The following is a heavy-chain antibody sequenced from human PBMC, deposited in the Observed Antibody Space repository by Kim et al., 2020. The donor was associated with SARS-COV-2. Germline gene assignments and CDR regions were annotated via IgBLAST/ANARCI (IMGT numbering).Heavy chain of an antibody. J-gene: IGHJ4*02. Sequence: GGSLRLSCAASGFTFSSYGMHWVRQAPGKGLEWVAVISYDGSNKYYADSVKGRFTISRDNSKNTLYLQMNSLRAEDTAVYYCAKGLPLGLMVYAGLWGQGTLVTVSS. CDR2: ISYDGSNK. CDR1: GFTFSSYG. V-gene: IGHV3-30*18. CDR3: AKGLPLGLMVYAGL. D-gene: IGHD2-8*01.